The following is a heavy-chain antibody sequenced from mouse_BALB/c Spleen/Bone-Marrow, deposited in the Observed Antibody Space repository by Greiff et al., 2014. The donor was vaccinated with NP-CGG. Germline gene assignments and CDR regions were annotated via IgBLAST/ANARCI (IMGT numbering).Heavy chain of an antibody. Sequence: DVMLVESGGDLVKPGGSLKLSCAASGFTFSSYGMSWGRQTPDKRLEWVGIISSGGSNTYYPDSVKGRFTISRDNAKNTLYLQMSSRKSEDTAMYYCARRQKYYAMDYWGQGTSVTVSS. CDR2: ISSGGSNT. CDR3: ARRQKYYAMDY. CDR1: GFTFSSYG. J-gene: IGHJ4*01. V-gene: IGHV5-6*02.